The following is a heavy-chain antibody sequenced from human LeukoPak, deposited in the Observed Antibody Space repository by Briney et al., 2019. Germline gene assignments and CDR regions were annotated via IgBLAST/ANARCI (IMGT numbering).Heavy chain of an antibody. CDR3: ARHWAGDYGDYPGDSGYYYYYYMDV. Sequence: SETLSLTCTVSGDSISSSSYYWGWIRPPPAKGLEWIGSIFYSGNTFYNPSLKSRLSISVDPSKNQFSLRLRSVTAADTALYYCARHWAGDYGDYPGDSGYYYYYYMDVWGKGTTVTVSS. V-gene: IGHV4-39*01. J-gene: IGHJ6*03. D-gene: IGHD4-17*01. CDR1: GDSISSSSYY. CDR2: IFYSGNT.